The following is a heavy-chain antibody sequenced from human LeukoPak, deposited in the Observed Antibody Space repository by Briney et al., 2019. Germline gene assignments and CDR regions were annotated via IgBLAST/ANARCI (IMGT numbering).Heavy chain of an antibody. CDR1: GFTFSNYA. CDR3: AKDHLGSSGWYYQVKVRGPFDY. J-gene: IGHJ4*02. D-gene: IGHD6-19*01. V-gene: IGHV3-23*01. Sequence: PGGSLRLSCAASGFTFSNYAMSWVRQAPGKGLEWVSAISGSGGSTYYADSVKGRFTISRDNSKNTLYLQMNSLRAEDTAVYYCAKDHLGSSGWYYQVKVRGPFDYWGQGTLVTVSS. CDR2: ISGSGGST.